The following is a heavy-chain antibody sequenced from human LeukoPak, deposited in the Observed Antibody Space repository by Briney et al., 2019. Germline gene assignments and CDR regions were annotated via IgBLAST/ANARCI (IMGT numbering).Heavy chain of an antibody. CDR1: GFTFSSYG. V-gene: IGHV3-23*01. Sequence: PGGSLRLSCAASGFTFSSYGMNWVRQAPGKGLEWVSSVNFRGTISYYADSVKGRFTISRDNSKNTLFLQMDSLRAEDAAIYYCAKGERGIDYWGQGTLVTVSS. CDR3: AKGERGIDY. CDR2: VNFRGTIS. D-gene: IGHD7-27*01. J-gene: IGHJ4*02.